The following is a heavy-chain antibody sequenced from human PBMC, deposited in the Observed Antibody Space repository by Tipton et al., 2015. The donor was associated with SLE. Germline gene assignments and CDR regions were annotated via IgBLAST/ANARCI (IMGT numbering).Heavy chain of an antibody. D-gene: IGHD3-3*02. CDR2: IYYSGTT. CDR1: GGSISNYY. V-gene: IGHV4-59*01. CDR3: ARGPPFMEWERNWFDP. Sequence: TLSLTCTVSGGSISNYYWSWIRQPPGKGLEWIGYIYYSGTTNFNPPFESRVTMSVDTSKNQLSLKLRYVTGADTAVYYCARGPPFMEWERNWFDPWGQGTQVTVSS. J-gene: IGHJ5*02.